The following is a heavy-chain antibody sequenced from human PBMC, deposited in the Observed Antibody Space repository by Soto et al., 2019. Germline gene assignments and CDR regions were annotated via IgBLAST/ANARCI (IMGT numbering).Heavy chain of an antibody. CDR2: ISGSGGST. D-gene: IGHD2-2*02. V-gene: IGHV3-23*01. J-gene: IGHJ6*02. CDR3: AKGLGYCSSTSCYNYYYYYGMDV. CDR1: GFTFSSYA. Sequence: PGGSLRLSCAASGFTFSSYAMSWVRQAPGKGLEWVSAISGSGGSTYYADSVKGRFTISRDNSKNTLYLQMNSLRAEDTAVYYCAKGLGYCSSTSCYNYYYYYGMDVWGQGATVTVSS.